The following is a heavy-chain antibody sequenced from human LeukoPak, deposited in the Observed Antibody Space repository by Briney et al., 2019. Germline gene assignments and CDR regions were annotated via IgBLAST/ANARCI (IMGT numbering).Heavy chain of an antibody. D-gene: IGHD3-3*01. J-gene: IGHJ3*02. CDR3: ARDRQYYDFWSGEGAFDI. CDR2: IYTSGST. CDR1: GGSFSGYY. V-gene: IGHV4-4*07. Sequence: SETLSLTCAVYGGSFSGYYWSWIRQPAGKGLEWIGRIYTSGSTNYNPSLKSRVTISVDTSKNQFSLKLSSVTAADTAVYYCARDRQYYDFWSGEGAFDIWGQGTMVTVSS.